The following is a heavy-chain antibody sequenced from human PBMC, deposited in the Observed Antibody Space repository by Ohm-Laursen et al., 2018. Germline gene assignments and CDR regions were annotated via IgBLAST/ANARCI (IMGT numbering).Heavy chain of an antibody. V-gene: IGHV4-34*01. CDR1: GGSISSYY. Sequence: ETLSLTCTVSGGSISSYYWSWIRQPPGKGLEWIGEINHSGSTNYNPSLKSRVTISVDTSKNQFSLKLSSVTAADTAVYYCARGGYYDSSGYYGSWGQGTLVTVSS. D-gene: IGHD3-22*01. J-gene: IGHJ5*02. CDR3: ARGGYYDSSGYYGS. CDR2: INHSGST.